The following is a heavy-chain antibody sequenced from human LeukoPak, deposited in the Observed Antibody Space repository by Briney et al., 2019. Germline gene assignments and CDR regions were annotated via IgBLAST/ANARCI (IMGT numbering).Heavy chain of an antibody. Sequence: PSETLSLTCTVSGGSISSSSYYWGWIRQPPGKGLEWIGSIYYSGSTYYNPSLKSRITISVDTSKNQFSLKLSSVTAADTAVYFCARALTAVTTPYYFDYWGQGTLVSVSS. CDR1: GGSISSSSYY. D-gene: IGHD4-17*01. J-gene: IGHJ4*02. CDR3: ARALTAVTTPYYFDY. V-gene: IGHV4-39*07. CDR2: IYYSGST.